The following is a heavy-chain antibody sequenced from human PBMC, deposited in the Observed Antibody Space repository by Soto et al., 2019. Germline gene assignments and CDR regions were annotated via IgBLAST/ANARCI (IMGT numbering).Heavy chain of an antibody. V-gene: IGHV3-23*01. J-gene: IGHJ4*02. CDR3: AKTPRQWLVYFDY. CDR1: GFTFSNYA. Sequence: EVQLLESGGGLVQPGGSLRLSCAASGFTFSNYAIAWVRQAPGKGLEWVSGISGSGGTTYYADSVKGRFTISRDNSKATLHLQMNSLSAEDTAVYYCAKTPRQWLVYFDYWGQGALVTVSS. D-gene: IGHD6-19*01. CDR2: ISGSGGTT.